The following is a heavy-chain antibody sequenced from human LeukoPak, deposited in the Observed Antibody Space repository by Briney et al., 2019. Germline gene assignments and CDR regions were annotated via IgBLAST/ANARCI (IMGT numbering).Heavy chain of an antibody. CDR1: GFTFSKYG. D-gene: IGHD5-18*01. Sequence: GGSLRLSCAASGFTFSKYGMHWVRQAPGKGLEWVALIRYDGSKKDYADSVKGRFTISRDNSKNTLHLQMNGLRAEDTAVYYCARTGDTERFDYWGQGTLVTVSS. V-gene: IGHV3-33*01. CDR2: IRYDGSKK. CDR3: ARTGDTERFDY. J-gene: IGHJ4*02.